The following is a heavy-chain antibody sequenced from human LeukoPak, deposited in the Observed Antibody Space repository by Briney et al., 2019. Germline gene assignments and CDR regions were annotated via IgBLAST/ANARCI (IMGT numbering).Heavy chain of an antibody. J-gene: IGHJ4*02. Sequence: TGGSLRLSCAASGFTFSSYAMSWVRQAPGKGLEWVSAISGSGGSTYYADSVKGRFTISRDNSKNTLYLQMNSLRAEDTAVYYCAKHPQLRYFDWFPTFFDRGQGTLVTVSS. CDR3: AKHPQLRYFDWFPTFFD. V-gene: IGHV3-23*01. D-gene: IGHD3-9*01. CDR1: GFTFSSYA. CDR2: ISGSGGST.